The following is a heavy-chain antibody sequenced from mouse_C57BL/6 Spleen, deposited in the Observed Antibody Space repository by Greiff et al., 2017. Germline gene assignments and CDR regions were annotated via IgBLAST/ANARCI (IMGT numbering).Heavy chain of an antibody. CDR3: AREGHFYGSSYGY. Sequence: VQLQQPGAELVKPGASVKLSCTASGFTFTSYWMHWVKQRPGQGLEWIGMIHPNSGSTNYNEKFKSKATLTVDKSSSTAYMQLSSLTSEDSAVYYCAREGHFYGSSYGYWGQGTTLTVSS. V-gene: IGHV1-64*01. J-gene: IGHJ2*01. D-gene: IGHD1-1*01. CDR1: GFTFTSYW. CDR2: IHPNSGST.